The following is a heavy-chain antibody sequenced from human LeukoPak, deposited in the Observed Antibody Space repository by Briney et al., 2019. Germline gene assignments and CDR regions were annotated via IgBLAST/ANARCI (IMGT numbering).Heavy chain of an antibody. D-gene: IGHD4-17*01. Sequence: GGSLRLSCAASGFTFSSYGMHWVRQAPGKGLEWVAVIWYDGSNKYYADSVKGRFTISRDNSKNTLYLQMNSLRAEDTAVYYCAKQISRGDYVSSFDYWGLGTLVTVSS. CDR1: GFTFSSYG. CDR3: AKQISRGDYVSSFDY. J-gene: IGHJ4*02. CDR2: IWYDGSNK. V-gene: IGHV3-33*06.